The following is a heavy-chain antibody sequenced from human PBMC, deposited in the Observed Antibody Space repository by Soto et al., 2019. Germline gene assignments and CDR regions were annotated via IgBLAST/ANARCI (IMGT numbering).Heavy chain of an antibody. V-gene: IGHV3-66*01. CDR2: IYSGGST. Sequence: GGSLRLSCAASGFTVSSNYMSWVRQAPGKGLEWVSVIYSGGSTYYADSVKGRFTISRDNSKNTLYLQMNSLRAEDTAVYYCAREVGGGALRYFDWSHWGGGYMDVWGKGTTVTVSS. D-gene: IGHD3-9*01. J-gene: IGHJ6*03. CDR3: AREVGGGALRYFDWSHWGGGYMDV. CDR1: GFTVSSNY.